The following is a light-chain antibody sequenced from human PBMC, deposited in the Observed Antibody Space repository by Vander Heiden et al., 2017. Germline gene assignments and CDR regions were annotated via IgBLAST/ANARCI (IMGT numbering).Light chain of an antibody. J-gene: IGKJ2*01. CDR3: QQYYSSPYT. V-gene: IGKV4-1*01. Sequence: DIVMTQSPYSLAVSLGARATINCKSSQSVLHSSNNKNYLAWYQQKPGQPPKLLIYWASIRESGVPDRFSGSGSGTDFTLTITSLQAEDVAVYYCQQYYSSPYTFGQGTTLEIK. CDR2: WAS. CDR1: QSVLHSSNNKNY.